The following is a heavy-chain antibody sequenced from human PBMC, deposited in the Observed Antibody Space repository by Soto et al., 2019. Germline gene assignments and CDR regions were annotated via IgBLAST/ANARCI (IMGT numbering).Heavy chain of an antibody. CDR1: GYTFTSYG. CDR2: ISAYNGNT. V-gene: IGHV1-18*01. D-gene: IGHD3-22*01. J-gene: IGHJ4*02. CDR3: ARDDYYDSSGPFDY. Sequence: ASVKVSCKASGYTFTSYGISWVRQAPGQGLEWMGWISAYNGNTNYAQKLQGRVTMTTDTSTSTAYMELRSLRSDDTAVYYCARDDYYDSSGPFDYWGQGTLVTVSS.